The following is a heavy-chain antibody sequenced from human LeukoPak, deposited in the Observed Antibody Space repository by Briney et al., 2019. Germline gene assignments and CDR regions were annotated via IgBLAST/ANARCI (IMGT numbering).Heavy chain of an antibody. J-gene: IGHJ5*02. Sequence: SETLSLTCTVSGGSISSYYWSWIRQPPGKGLEWIGYIYYSGSTNYNPSLKSRVTISIDTSKNQFSLKLNSVTAADTAVYYCARDDILTGYSFAPWGQGTLVTVSS. D-gene: IGHD3-9*01. CDR1: GGSISSYY. V-gene: IGHV4-59*12. CDR3: ARDDILTGYSFAP. CDR2: IYYSGST.